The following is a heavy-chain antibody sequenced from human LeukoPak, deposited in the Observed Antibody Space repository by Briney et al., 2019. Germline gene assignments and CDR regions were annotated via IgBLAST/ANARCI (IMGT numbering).Heavy chain of an antibody. D-gene: IGHD5-18*01. CDR1: SGSISSYN. CDR2: IYYSGIT. Sequence: PSETLSLTCTVSSGSISSYNWSWIRQPPGRGLEWIGYIYYSGITNYNPSLKSRVTISVDTSKNQFSLKMSSVTAADTAVYYCARHQYRYGPFDIWGQGTMVTVSS. J-gene: IGHJ3*02. V-gene: IGHV4-59*08. CDR3: ARHQYRYGPFDI.